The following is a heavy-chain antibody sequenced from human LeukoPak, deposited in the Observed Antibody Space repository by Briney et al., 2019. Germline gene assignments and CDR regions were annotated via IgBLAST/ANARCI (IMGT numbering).Heavy chain of an antibody. Sequence: SQTLSLTCAISGDSVSSNSAAWNWIRQSPSRGLEWLGRTYYRSKWYNDYAVSVKSRITINPDTSKNQFSLQLNSVTPEDTAVYHCARDIFGSGSYYINYFDYWGQGTLVTVSS. CDR3: ARDIFGSGSYYINYFDY. V-gene: IGHV6-1*01. D-gene: IGHD3-10*01. J-gene: IGHJ4*02. CDR1: GDSVSSNSAA. CDR2: TYYRSKWYN.